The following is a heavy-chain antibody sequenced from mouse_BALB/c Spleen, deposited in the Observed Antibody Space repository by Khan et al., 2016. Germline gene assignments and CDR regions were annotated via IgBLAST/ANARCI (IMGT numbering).Heavy chain of an antibody. Sequence: QIQLVQSGPELKKLGETVKISCKASGYTFTNYGMNWVKQAPGKGLKWMGWINTYTGEPTYADDFKGRFAFSLETSDSTAYLQINNLKNEETATYFCAKLGRYYAMDYWGQGTSVTVSS. V-gene: IGHV9-3-1*01. D-gene: IGHD4-1*01. CDR2: INTYTGEP. CDR3: AKLGRYYAMDY. CDR1: GYTFTNYG. J-gene: IGHJ4*01.